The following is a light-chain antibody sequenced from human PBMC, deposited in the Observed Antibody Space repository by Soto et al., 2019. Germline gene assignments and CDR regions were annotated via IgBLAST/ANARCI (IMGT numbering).Light chain of an antibody. CDR3: PACSRHSWT. Sequence: HSPLAAPVGDSVPITCRASQSIRNWLAWYQQTPGKAAKVLISAASRLETGVTSRFSGCGYGTDFTLTIPILHINDIGAYHCPACSRHSWTIGQ. J-gene: IGKJ1*01. CDR1: QSIRNW. V-gene: IGKV1-5*01. CDR2: AAS.